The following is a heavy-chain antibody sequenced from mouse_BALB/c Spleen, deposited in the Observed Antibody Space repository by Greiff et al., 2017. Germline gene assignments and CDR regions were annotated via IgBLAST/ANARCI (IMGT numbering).Heavy chain of an antibody. D-gene: IGHD2-1*01. CDR1: GYSFTGYY. J-gene: IGHJ4*01. Sequence: LVKTGASVKISCKASGYSFTGYYMHWVKQSHGKSLEWIGYISCYNGATSYNQTFKDKATLTVDKSSSTAYMQLSSPTSEDSAIYDCTTMVTTMIYYARDYWGQGTSVTVSS. V-gene: IGHV1S34*01. CDR2: ISCYNGAT. CDR3: TTMVTTMIYYARDY.